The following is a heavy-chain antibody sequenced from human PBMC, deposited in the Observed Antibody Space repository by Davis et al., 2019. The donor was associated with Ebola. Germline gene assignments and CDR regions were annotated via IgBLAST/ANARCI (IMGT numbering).Heavy chain of an antibody. CDR3: AREGAEPYYYYGMDV. V-gene: IGHV1-69*06. J-gene: IGHJ6*02. D-gene: IGHD1-26*01. Sequence: SVKISCKASGGTFSSYAISWVRQAPGQGLEWMGGIIPIFGTANYAQKFKGRVTITADKSTSTAYMELSSLRSEDTAVYYCAREGAEPYYYYGMDVWGQGTTVTVSS. CDR1: GGTFSSYA. CDR2: IIPIFGTA.